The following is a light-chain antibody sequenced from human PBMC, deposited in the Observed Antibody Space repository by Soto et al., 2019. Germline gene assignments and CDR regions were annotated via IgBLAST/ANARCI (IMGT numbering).Light chain of an antibody. J-gene: IGKJ1*01. CDR1: QSISSW. Sequence: GDRVTITCRASQSISSWLAWYQQKPGKAPKLLIYDASTLESGVPSKFSGSGSGTEFTLTISSLQPDDFATYYCQQYNSHSRTFGQGTKVEIK. V-gene: IGKV1-5*01. CDR2: DAS. CDR3: QQYNSHSRT.